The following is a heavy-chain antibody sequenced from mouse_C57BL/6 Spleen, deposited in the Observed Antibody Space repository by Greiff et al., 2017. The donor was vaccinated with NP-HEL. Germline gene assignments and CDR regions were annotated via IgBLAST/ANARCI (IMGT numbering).Heavy chain of an antibody. Sequence: QVQLQQSGAELVKPGASVKLSCKASGYTFTEYTIYWVKQRSGQGLEWIGWFYPGSGSIKYNEKFKDKATLTADKSSSTVYMELSRLTSEDSAVYFCARHEGGNGYDAGYFDVWGTGTTVTVSS. V-gene: IGHV1-62-2*01. CDR3: ARHEGGNGYDAGYFDV. J-gene: IGHJ1*03. CDR2: FYPGSGSI. CDR1: GYTFTEYT. D-gene: IGHD2-2*01.